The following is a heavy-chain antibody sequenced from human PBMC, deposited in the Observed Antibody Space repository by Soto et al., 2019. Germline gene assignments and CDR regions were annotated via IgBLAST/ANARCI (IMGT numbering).Heavy chain of an antibody. CDR1: GGSCSGYY. V-gene: IGHV4-34*01. Sequence: PSETLSLTCAVYGGSCSGYYWSGIRQPTGKGLEWIGEINHSGSTNYNPSLKSRVTISVDTSKNQFSLKLSSVTAADTAVYYCARERTGTTNYYYYYGMDVWGQGTTVTVSS. CDR2: INHSGST. D-gene: IGHD1-7*01. CDR3: ARERTGTTNYYYYYGMDV. J-gene: IGHJ6*02.